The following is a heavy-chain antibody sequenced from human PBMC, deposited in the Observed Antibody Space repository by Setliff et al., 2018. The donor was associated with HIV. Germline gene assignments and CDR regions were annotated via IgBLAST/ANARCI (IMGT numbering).Heavy chain of an antibody. CDR3: ARGYEGSSPGGAFDI. D-gene: IGHD6-6*01. CDR2: INHSGSA. V-gene: IGHV4-34*01. J-gene: IGHJ3*02. CDR1: GGSFSGYY. Sequence: SETLSLTCAVYGGSFSGYYWSWIRQSPGKGLEWIGEINHSGSANYNPSLKSRVTISVDTSKNQFSVKLASVTAADTAVYYCARGYEGSSPGGAFDIWGQGTTVTVSS.